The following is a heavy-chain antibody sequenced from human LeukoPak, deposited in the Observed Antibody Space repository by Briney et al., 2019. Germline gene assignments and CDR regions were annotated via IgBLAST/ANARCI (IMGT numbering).Heavy chain of an antibody. CDR2: IHSDGTT. CDR1: EFSVSHNY. V-gene: IGHV3-53*01. J-gene: IGHJ4*02. CDR3: VRDGQGSTPLDY. Sequence: GGSLRLSCAASEFSVSHNYMSWVRQAPGKGLEWVSVIHSDGTTHYADSVKGRFTISRDNAKNTLYLQMNSLRAEDTAVYFCVRDGQGSTPLDYWGQGTLVTVSS. D-gene: IGHD2-15*01.